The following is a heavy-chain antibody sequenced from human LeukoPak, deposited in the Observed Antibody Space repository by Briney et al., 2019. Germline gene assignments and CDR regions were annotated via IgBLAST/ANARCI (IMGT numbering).Heavy chain of an antibody. J-gene: IGHJ4*02. CDR1: GGSISSSSYY. CDR3: ARHSRYYVILTGYSHHGFFDY. Sequence: KSSETLSLTCTVSGGSISSSSYYWGWIRQPPGKGLEWIGSIYYSGSTYYNPSLKSRVTISVDTSKNLFSLKLSSVTAADTAVYYCARHSRYYVILTGYSHHGFFDYWGQGTLVTVSS. V-gene: IGHV4-39*01. CDR2: IYYSGST. D-gene: IGHD3-9*01.